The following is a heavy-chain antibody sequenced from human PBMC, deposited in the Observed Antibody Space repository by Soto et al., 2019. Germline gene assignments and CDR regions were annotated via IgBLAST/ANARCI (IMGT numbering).Heavy chain of an antibody. D-gene: IGHD6-19*01. CDR2: IYYSGST. J-gene: IGHJ4*02. CDR3: ARVPVAGTLGFYFDY. CDR1: GGSISSYY. V-gene: IGHV4-59*01. Sequence: ETLSLTCTVSGGSISSYYWSWIRQPPGKGLEWIGYIYYSGSTNYNPSLKSRVTISVDTSKNQFSLKLSSVTAADTAVYYCARVPVAGTLGFYFDYWGQGTLVTVSS.